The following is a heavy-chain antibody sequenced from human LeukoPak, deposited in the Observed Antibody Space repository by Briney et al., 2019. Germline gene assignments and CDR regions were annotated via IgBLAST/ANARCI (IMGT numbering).Heavy chain of an antibody. CDR3: ARADRLHGGPYLIGP. D-gene: IGHD2-21*01. V-gene: IGHV1-2*02. CDR1: GYSFTDYY. Sequence: ASVKVSCKTSGYSFTDYYTHWVRQAPGQGLEWMGWINPNSGGTSSAQKFQGRVTMARDTSITTVYMEVSWLTSDDTAIYYCARADRLHGGPYLIGPWGQGTLVTVSS. J-gene: IGHJ5*02. CDR2: INPNSGGT.